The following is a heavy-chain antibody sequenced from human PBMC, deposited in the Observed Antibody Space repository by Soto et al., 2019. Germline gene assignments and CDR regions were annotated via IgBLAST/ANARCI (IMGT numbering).Heavy chain of an antibody. CDR3: VKDITGTTGSGVFDY. V-gene: IGHV3-64D*08. CDR1: GFTFSSYA. Sequence: GGSLRLSCSASGFTFSSYAMHWVRQAPGKGLEYVSAISSNGGSTYYADSVKGRFTISRDNSKNTLYLQMSSLRAEDTAVYYCVKDITGTTGSGVFDYWGQGTLVTVSS. D-gene: IGHD1-20*01. CDR2: ISSNGGST. J-gene: IGHJ4*02.